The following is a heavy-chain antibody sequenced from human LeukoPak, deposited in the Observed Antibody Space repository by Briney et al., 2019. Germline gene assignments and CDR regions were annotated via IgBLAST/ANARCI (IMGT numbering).Heavy chain of an antibody. CDR2: IKQDGSEK. D-gene: IGHD6-6*01. CDR1: GFTFSSYW. Sequence: GGSLRLSCAASGFTFSSYWMCWVRQAPGKGLEWVANIKQDGSEKYYVDSVKGRFTISRDNAKNSPYLQMNSLRAEDTAVYYCARDWDSSSSFDYWGQGTLVTVSS. V-gene: IGHV3-7*01. CDR3: ARDWDSSSSFDY. J-gene: IGHJ4*02.